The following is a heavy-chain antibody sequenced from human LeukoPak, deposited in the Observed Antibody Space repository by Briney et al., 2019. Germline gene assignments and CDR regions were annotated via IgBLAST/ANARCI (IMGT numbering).Heavy chain of an antibody. Sequence: GASVKVSCKASGGTFSSYTISWVRQAPGQGLEWMGRIIPILGIANHAQKFQGRVTITADKSTSTAYMELSSLRSEDTAVYYCARLVVVTDGDYWGQGTLVTVSS. D-gene: IGHD3-22*01. CDR1: GGTFSSYT. V-gene: IGHV1-69*02. CDR2: IIPILGIA. J-gene: IGHJ4*02. CDR3: ARLVVVTDGDY.